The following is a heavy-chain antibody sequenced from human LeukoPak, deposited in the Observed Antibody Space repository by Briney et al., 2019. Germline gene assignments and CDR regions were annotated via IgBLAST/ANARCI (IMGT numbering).Heavy chain of an antibody. D-gene: IGHD5-24*01. V-gene: IGHV1-3*03. CDR3: AIRDGHTDH. CDR2: INPANGYT. Sequence: ASVKVSCKTSGYTFTNYAMHWVRQAPGQTIEWLAWINPANGYTRYSQHFRDRVTVSSDTSADTAYMEMSSLRSEDKAIYYCAIRDGHTDHWGQGTLVTVSS. CDR1: GYTFTNYA. J-gene: IGHJ4*02.